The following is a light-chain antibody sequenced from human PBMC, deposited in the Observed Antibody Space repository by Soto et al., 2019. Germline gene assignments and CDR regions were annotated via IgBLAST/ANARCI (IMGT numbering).Light chain of an antibody. Sequence: EVVLTQSPDTLSLSPGETATLSCRASQRVDRYVAWYQQKVGQAPSLLIYDAYTRATGVGARFTGSGSATDFSLTISSLGPEDFAVYYCQRRGKWPSTFGPGTKVEMK. CDR1: QRVDRY. J-gene: IGKJ2*02. CDR2: DAY. V-gene: IGKV3-11*01. CDR3: QRRGKWPST.